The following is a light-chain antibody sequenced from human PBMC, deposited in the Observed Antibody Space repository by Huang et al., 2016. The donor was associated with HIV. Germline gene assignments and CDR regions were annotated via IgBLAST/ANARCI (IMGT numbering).Light chain of an antibody. CDR2: AAS. CDR3: QQSYSSLLS. V-gene: IGKV1-39*01. CDR1: QTITTY. Sequence: DIQMTQSPSSLSASVGDRVIMTCRASQTITTYLNWYQQRPGKAPKLLIYAASSLQSGVPSRFSGSGSGTDFTLTISSLHPEDFATYYCQQSYSSLLSFGGGTKVAIK. J-gene: IGKJ4*01.